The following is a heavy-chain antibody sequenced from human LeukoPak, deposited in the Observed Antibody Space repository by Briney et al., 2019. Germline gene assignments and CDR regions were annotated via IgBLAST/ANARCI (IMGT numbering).Heavy chain of an antibody. CDR1: EFTFGSYW. Sequence: GGSLRLSCAASEFTFGSYWMTWVRQAPGKGLEWVANINRDGSKNHFVDSVKGRFTISRDNAKNFLYLQMNSLRAEDTAVYFCARDSSPYCGDDCYFDAFDLWGQGTIVTVSS. CDR2: INRDGSKN. D-gene: IGHD2-21*02. J-gene: IGHJ3*01. V-gene: IGHV3-7*03. CDR3: ARDSSPYCGDDCYFDAFDL.